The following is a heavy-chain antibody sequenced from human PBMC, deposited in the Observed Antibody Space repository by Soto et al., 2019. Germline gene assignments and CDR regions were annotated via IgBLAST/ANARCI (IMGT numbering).Heavy chain of an antibody. D-gene: IGHD6-13*01. CDR2: IIPIFGTA. CDR1: GGTFSSYA. CDR3: ARERYSSSSWFDP. Sequence: ASVKVSCKASGGTFSSYAISWVRQAPGQGLEWMGGIIPIFGTANYAQKFQGRVTITADESTSTAYMELSSLRSEDTAVYYCARERYSSSSWFDPWGQGTLVTVSS. J-gene: IGHJ5*02. V-gene: IGHV1-69*13.